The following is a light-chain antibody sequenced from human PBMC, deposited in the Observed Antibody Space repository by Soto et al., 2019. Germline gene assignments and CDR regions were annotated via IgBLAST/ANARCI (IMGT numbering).Light chain of an antibody. J-gene: IGKJ1*01. CDR1: QRVSIL. Sequence: EIVITPSPDTLPVSAVVSAPLSCRASQRVSILLACYQRQPGQAPRLFMHGVTARATGVPARFRCAGSGTEFTLTTSGRQSEDFAVYSGQQNNNCPRTFGQGTRWIS. CDR2: GVT. CDR3: QQNNNCPRT. V-gene: IGKV3-15*01.